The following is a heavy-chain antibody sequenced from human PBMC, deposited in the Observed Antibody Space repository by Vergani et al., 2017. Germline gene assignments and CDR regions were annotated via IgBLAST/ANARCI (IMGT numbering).Heavy chain of an antibody. D-gene: IGHD6-19*01. V-gene: IGHV7-4-1*01. CDR1: GYSFNNYA. CDR3: ARAKRGRLAVGATDY. J-gene: IGHJ4*02. CDR2: INPTTGNP. Sequence: QEQLVQSGSELKKPGASVKVSCKASGYSFNNYAIHWVRQAPGQGLEWMGWINPTTGNPTYARAFTGRFVFSLDTSISTAYLQIGSLKAEDTAVYFCARAKRGRLAVGATDYWGQGILVTVSS.